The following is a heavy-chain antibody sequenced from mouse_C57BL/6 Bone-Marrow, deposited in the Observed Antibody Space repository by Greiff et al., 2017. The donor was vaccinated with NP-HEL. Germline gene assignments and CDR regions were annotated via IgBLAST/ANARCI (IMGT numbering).Heavy chain of an antibody. CDR1: GFSLSTSNMG. J-gene: IGHJ4*01. D-gene: IGHD2-5*01. V-gene: IGHV8-5*01. CDR3: ALAYYSNPYYAMDY. Sequence: QVTLNESGPGILQPSQTLSLTCSFSGFSLSTSNMGIGWIRQPSGKGLEWLAHIWWNDDKYYNPSLKSRLTISKDTSNNQVVLKITSVDTADTATYYCALAYYSNPYYAMDYWGQGTSVTVSS. CDR2: IWWNDDK.